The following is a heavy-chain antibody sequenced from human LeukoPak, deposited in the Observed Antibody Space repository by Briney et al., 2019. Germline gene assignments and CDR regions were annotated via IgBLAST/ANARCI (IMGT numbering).Heavy chain of an antibody. CDR3: ARDIVATFDY. D-gene: IGHD5-12*01. CDR1: GFTFSSYS. J-gene: IGHJ4*02. Sequence: GGSLRLSCAASGFTFSSYSMNWVRQAPGKGLEWVSYISSSSSTIYYADSVKGRFTISRDNAKNSLYLQINSLRAEDTALYYCARDIVATFDYWGQGTLVTVSS. V-gene: IGHV3-48*01. CDR2: ISSSSSTI.